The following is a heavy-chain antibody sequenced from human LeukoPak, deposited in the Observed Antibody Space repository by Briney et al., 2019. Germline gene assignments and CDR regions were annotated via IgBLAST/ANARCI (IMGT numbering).Heavy chain of an antibody. CDR1: GGSFSGYY. V-gene: IGHV4-34*01. CDR2: INHSGRT. J-gene: IGHJ6*03. CDR3: ASFYCSGGSCYQYYYYYYMDV. D-gene: IGHD2-15*01. Sequence: SETLSLTCAVYGGSFSGYYWSWIRQPPGKGLEWIGEINHSGRTNYNPPLKSRVTISVDTSKNQFSLKLSSVTAADTAVYYCASFYCSGGSCYQYYYYYYMDVWGKGTTVTISS.